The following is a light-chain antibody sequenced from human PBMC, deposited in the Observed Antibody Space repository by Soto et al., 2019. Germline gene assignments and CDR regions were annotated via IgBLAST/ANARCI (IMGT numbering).Light chain of an antibody. V-gene: IGLV1-40*01. CDR2: GNN. J-gene: IGLJ2*01. CDR3: QSYDNSLNGFVG. CDR1: SSNIGTGFD. Sequence: QSVLPQPPSVSGAPGQRVTISCTGSSSNIGTGFDVHWYQQLPGTAPQLLIYGNNSRPSGVPDRFSGSKSATSASLASTGLQAEDEADYYCQSYDNSLNGFVGFGGGTQLTVL.